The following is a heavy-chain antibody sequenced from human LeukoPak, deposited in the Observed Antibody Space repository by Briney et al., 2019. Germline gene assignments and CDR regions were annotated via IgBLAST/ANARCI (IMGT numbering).Heavy chain of an antibody. J-gene: IGHJ4*02. CDR1: GFTFSSYG. Sequence: GGSLRLSCAASGFTFSSYGMHWVRQAPGKGLEWVAFIRYDGSNKYYADSVKGRFTISRDNSKNTLYLQMSSLRAEDTAVYYCAKERGLTGITIFGVARPFDYWGQGTLVTVSS. V-gene: IGHV3-30*02. CDR3: AKERGLTGITIFGVARPFDY. D-gene: IGHD3-3*01. CDR2: IRYDGSNK.